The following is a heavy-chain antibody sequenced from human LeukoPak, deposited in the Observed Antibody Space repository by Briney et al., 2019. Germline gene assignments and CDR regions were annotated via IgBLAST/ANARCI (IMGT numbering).Heavy chain of an antibody. CDR3: AKVSGRIQIWPQPFGDGMDV. CDR2: ISSDGSYK. Sequence: GGSLRLSCAASGFTFSNYGMYWLRQAPGMGLEWVAYISSDGSYKNYGDSVKGRFTISRDNSKNTLFLQMNSLRVEDTAVYYCAKVSGRIQIWPQPFGDGMDVWGQGTTVTVSS. V-gene: IGHV3-30*04. J-gene: IGHJ6*02. CDR1: GFTFSNYG. D-gene: IGHD5-18*01.